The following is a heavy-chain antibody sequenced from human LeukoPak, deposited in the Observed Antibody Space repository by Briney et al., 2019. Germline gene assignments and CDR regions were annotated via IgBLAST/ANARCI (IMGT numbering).Heavy chain of an antibody. CDR3: AKDVDYGDYVFDY. CDR1: GFTFSSYG. CDR2: ISYDGSNK. D-gene: IGHD4-17*01. V-gene: IGHV3-30*18. Sequence: GGSLRLSCAASGFTFSSYGMHWVRQAPGKGLEWVAVISYDGSNKYYADSVKGRFTISRDNSKNTLHLQMNSLRAEDTAVYYCAKDVDYGDYVFDYWGQGTLVTVSS. J-gene: IGHJ4*02.